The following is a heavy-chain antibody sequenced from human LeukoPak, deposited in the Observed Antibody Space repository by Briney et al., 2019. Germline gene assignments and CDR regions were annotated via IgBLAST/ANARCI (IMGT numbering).Heavy chain of an antibody. J-gene: IGHJ3*02. CDR1: GGSISSSSYY. Sequence: SETLSLTCTVSGGSISSSSYYWGWIRQPPGKGLEWIGSIYYSGSTYYNPSLKSRVTISVDTSKNQFSLKLSSVTAADTAVYYCASLRGYSYGYDPVDAFDIWGQRTMVTVSS. D-gene: IGHD5-18*01. CDR2: IYYSGST. CDR3: ASLRGYSYGYDPVDAFDI. V-gene: IGHV4-39*01.